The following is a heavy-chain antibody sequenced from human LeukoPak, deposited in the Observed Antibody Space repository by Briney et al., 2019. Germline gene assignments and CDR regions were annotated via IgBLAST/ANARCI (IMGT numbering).Heavy chain of an antibody. CDR1: GFTFSSYS. CDR3: ARDRPPRITMIVVVITTNYYYGMDV. V-gene: IGHV3-21*01. J-gene: IGHJ6*02. D-gene: IGHD3-22*01. Sequence: TGGSLRLSCAASGFTFSSYSMNWVRQAPGKGLEWVSSISSSSTYIYYADSVKGRFTISRDNSKNTLYLQMNSLRAEDTAVYYCARDRPPRITMIVVVITTNYYYGMDVWGQGTSVTVSS. CDR2: ISSSSTYI.